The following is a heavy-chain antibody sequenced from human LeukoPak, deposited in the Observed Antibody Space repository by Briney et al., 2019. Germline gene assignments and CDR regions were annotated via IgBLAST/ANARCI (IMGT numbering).Heavy chain of an antibody. Sequence: ASVKVSCKASGYTFTSYDINWVRQATGQGLEWMGWMNPNSGNTGYAQKFQGRVTTTRNTSISTACMELSSLRSEDTAVYYCARPDYYDSSGDPGFDPWGQGTLVTVSS. V-gene: IGHV1-8*01. CDR2: MNPNSGNT. J-gene: IGHJ5*02. CDR3: ARPDYYDSSGDPGFDP. D-gene: IGHD3-22*01. CDR1: GYTFTSYD.